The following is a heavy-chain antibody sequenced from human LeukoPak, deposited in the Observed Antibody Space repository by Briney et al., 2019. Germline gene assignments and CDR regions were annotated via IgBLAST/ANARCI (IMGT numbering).Heavy chain of an antibody. V-gene: IGHV3-74*01. CDR1: GFTFSTYW. D-gene: IGHD6-13*01. CDR2: MNSDGSTT. CDR3: ASPAVYSSSWYYFDY. J-gene: IGHJ4*02. Sequence: GGSLRLSCAASGFTFSTYWMHWVRQAPGKGLVWVSRMNSDGSTTSYADSVKGRFSISRDNAKNTLYLQMDSLRAEDTAVYYCASPAVYSSSWYYFDYWGQGTLVTVSS.